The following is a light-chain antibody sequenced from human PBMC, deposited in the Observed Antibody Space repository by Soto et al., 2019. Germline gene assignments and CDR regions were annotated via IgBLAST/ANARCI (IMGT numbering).Light chain of an antibody. CDR3: QHYGNSPPSVT. V-gene: IGKV3-20*01. Sequence: IVLTQSPNTLSLSPWERATLSCRASQSVSSGYLVWYQQKPGQAPRLLIYGASNRATGIPDRFSGSGSGTDFTLTISRLEPEDFAVYYCQHYGNSPPSVTFGPGTKVDIK. CDR1: QSVSSGY. CDR2: GAS. J-gene: IGKJ3*01.